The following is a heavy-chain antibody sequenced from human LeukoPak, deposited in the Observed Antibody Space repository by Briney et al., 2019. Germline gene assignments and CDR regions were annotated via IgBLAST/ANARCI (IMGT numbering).Heavy chain of an antibody. D-gene: IGHD4-17*01. CDR1: GYTFTRNT. CDR3: ARSNNDGDYLGVGFDY. V-gene: IGHV7-4-1*02. Sequence: ASVKVSCKASGYTFTRNTINWVRQAPGQGLEWMGWINTNTGNPTYAQGFTGRFVFSLDTSVSTAYLQISSLQAEDTAVYYCARSNNDGDYLGVGFDYWGQGTLVTVSS. J-gene: IGHJ4*02. CDR2: INTNTGNP.